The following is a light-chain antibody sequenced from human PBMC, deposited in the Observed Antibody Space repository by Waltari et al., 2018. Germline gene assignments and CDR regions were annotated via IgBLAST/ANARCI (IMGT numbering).Light chain of an antibody. J-gene: IGKJ1*01. CDR1: QSVFHRSNNKNF. Sequence: IEMTQPRVSLAVSLGARATLNCKSSQSVFHRSNNKNFLAWYQHKVGKPPKLLISWASARESGVSDRFSGSGSGTDFTLTIRNLQAEDVAVYYCQQYFSSPPTFGQGTKVEIK. CDR3: QQYFSSPPT. V-gene: IGKV4-1*01. CDR2: WAS.